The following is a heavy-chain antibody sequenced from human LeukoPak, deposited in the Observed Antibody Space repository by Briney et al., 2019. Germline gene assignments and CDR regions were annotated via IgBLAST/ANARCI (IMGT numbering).Heavy chain of an antibody. CDR3: ARVRSGMDV. D-gene: IGHD3-10*01. CDR2: IYYSGST. CDR1: GGSISNYY. J-gene: IGHJ6*02. V-gene: IGHV4-59*12. Sequence: SETLSLTCTVSGGSISNYYWSWIRQPPGKGLEWIGYIYYSGSTNYNPSLKSRVTISVDTSKNQFSLKLSSVTAADTAVYYCARVRSGMDVWGQGTTVTVSS.